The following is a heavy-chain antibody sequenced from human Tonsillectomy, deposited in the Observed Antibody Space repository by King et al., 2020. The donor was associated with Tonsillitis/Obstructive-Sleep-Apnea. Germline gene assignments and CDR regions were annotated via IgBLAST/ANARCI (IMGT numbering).Heavy chain of an antibody. CDR3: ARRGDYYYYYYMDV. CDR2: IIPILGIA. V-gene: IGHV1-69*09. CDR1: GGTFSTYA. D-gene: IGHD1-26*01. J-gene: IGHJ6*03. Sequence: VQLVESGAEVKKPGSSVKVSCKASGGTFSTYAISWVRQAPGQGLEWMGRIIPILGIANYAQKFQGRVTITADKSTSTAYMELSSLRSEDTAVYYCARRGDYYYYYYMDVWGKGTTVTGSS.